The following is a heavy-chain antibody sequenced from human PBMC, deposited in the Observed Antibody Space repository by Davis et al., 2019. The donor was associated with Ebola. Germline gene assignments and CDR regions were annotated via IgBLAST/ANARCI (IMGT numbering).Heavy chain of an antibody. CDR1: GFTFSSYS. V-gene: IGHV3-21*01. CDR2: ISSSSSYI. Sequence: GESLKISCAASGFTFSSYSMNWVRQAPGKGLEWVSSISSSSSYIYYADSVKGRFTISRDNAKNSLYLQMNSLRAEDTAVYSCARSTSGPGGCSGGSCYSVLYYYYGMDVWGKGTTVTVSS. J-gene: IGHJ6*04. D-gene: IGHD2-15*01. CDR3: ARSTSGPGGCSGGSCYSVLYYYYGMDV.